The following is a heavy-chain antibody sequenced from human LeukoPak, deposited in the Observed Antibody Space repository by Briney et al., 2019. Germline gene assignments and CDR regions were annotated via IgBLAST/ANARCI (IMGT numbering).Heavy chain of an antibody. CDR3: ARGWFGWNDEGNYYYGMDV. CDR1: GFTFSSYW. J-gene: IGHJ6*04. D-gene: IGHD1-1*01. V-gene: IGHV3-74*01. Sequence: PGGSLRLSCAASGFTFSSYWMHWVRQAPGKGLVWVSRINSDGSSTSYADSVKGRFTISRDNAKNTLYLQMNSLRAEDTAAYYCARGWFGWNDEGNYYYGMDVWGKGTTVTVSS. CDR2: INSDGSST.